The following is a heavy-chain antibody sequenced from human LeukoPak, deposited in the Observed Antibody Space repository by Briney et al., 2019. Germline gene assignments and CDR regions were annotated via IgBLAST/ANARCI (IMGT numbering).Heavy chain of an antibody. V-gene: IGHV3-30*18. J-gene: IGHJ4*02. CDR1: GFTLSSYG. D-gene: IGHD6-13*01. Sequence: GSLRLSCAASGFTLSSYGMHWVRQAPGKGLEWVAVISYDGSNKYYADSVKGRFTISRDNSKNTLYLQMNSLRAEDTAVYYCAKVSYSSSWYGDFDYWGQGTLVTVSS. CDR3: AKVSYSSSWYGDFDY. CDR2: ISYDGSNK.